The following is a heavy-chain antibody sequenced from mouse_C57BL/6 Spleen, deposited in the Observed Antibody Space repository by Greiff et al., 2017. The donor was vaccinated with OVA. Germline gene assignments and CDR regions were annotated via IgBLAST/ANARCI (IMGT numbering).Heavy chain of an antibody. V-gene: IGHV5-17*01. CDR1: GFTFSDYG. D-gene: IGHD1-1*01. CDR3: ARDYYGSSYDYAIDY. J-gene: IGHJ4*01. Sequence: DVMLVESGGGLVKPGGSLKLSCAASGFTFSDYGMHWVRQAPEKGLEWVAYISSGSSTIYYADTVKGRFTISRDNAKNTLFLQMTSLRSEDTAMYYCARDYYGSSYDYAIDYWGQGTSVTVSS. CDR2: ISSGSSTI.